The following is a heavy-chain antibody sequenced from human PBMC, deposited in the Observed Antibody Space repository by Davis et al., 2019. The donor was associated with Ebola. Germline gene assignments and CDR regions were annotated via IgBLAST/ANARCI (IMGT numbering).Heavy chain of an antibody. D-gene: IGHD3-3*01. CDR2: IYTSGST. J-gene: IGHJ6*02. Sequence: PSETLSLTCTVSGSSISSYYWSWIRQPAGKGLEWIGRIYTSGSTNYNPSLKSRVTMSVDTSKNQFSLKLSSVTAADTAVYYCARGYDFWRDYGMDVWGQGTTVTVSS. V-gene: IGHV4-4*07. CDR3: ARGYDFWRDYGMDV. CDR1: GSSISSYY.